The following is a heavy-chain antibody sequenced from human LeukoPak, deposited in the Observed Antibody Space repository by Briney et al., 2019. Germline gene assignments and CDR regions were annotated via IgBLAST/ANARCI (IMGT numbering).Heavy chain of an antibody. V-gene: IGHV1-69*05. J-gene: IGHJ4*02. CDR3: ARARGGPPYYFDF. Sequence: GGSLRLSCAASGFTFSSFAFTWVRQAPGQGLEWMGVSIPIFGTPKYAQNFQGRVTITTDESTSTAYMELSSLRSEDSAIYYCARARGGPPYYFDFWGQGALVTVSS. CDR1: GFTFSSFA. D-gene: IGHD3-10*01. CDR2: SIPIFGTP.